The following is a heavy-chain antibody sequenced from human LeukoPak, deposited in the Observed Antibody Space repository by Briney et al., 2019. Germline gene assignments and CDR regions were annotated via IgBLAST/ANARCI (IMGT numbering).Heavy chain of an antibody. J-gene: IGHJ4*02. CDR2: IYYSGST. CDR1: GGSISSSSYY. D-gene: IGHD5-12*01. CDR3: ARHSGYSGYDFDY. V-gene: IGHV4-39*01. Sequence: SETLSLPCTVSGGSISSSSYYWGWIRQPPGPGLEWIGSIYYSGSTYYNPSLKSRVTISVDTSKNQFSLKLSSVTAADTAVYCCARHSGYSGYDFDYWGQGTLVTVSS.